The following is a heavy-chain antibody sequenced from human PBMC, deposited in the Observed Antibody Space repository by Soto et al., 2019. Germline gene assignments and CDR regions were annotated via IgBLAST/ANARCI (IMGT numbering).Heavy chain of an antibody. CDR3: VRRHVSATGIDWFDP. CDR1: GYTFTSYG. CDR2: INAANGDT. J-gene: IGHJ5*02. D-gene: IGHD6-13*01. Sequence: ASMKVSCKASGYTFTSYGIHWVRQAPGQRLEWMGWINAANGDTKYSPKFQGRVTITRDTSASTAYMELSSLRSEDTAVYYCVRRHVSATGIDWFDPWGQGTLVTVSS. V-gene: IGHV1-3*01.